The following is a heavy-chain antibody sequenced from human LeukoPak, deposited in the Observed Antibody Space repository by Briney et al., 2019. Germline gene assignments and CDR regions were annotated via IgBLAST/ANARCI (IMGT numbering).Heavy chain of an antibody. Sequence: GESLKISCKGSGYSFTSYWIGWVRQMPGKGLEWMGIIYPSDSDTRYSPSFQGQVTISADKSISTAYLQWSSLKASDTAMYYCARSLPDCSGGSCYPHCFDYWGQGTLVTVSS. J-gene: IGHJ4*02. V-gene: IGHV5-51*01. D-gene: IGHD2-15*01. CDR3: ARSLPDCSGGSCYPHCFDY. CDR1: GYSFTSYW. CDR2: IYPSDSDT.